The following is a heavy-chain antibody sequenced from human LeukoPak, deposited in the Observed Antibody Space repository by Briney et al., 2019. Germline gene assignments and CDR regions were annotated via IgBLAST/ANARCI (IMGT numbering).Heavy chain of an antibody. D-gene: IGHD6-13*01. Sequence: ASVKVSCKASGYTFTSNGISWVRQAPGQGLEWMGWISAYNGNTNYAQKLQGRVTMTTDTSTSTAYMELRSLRSDDTAVYYCARGGGQQLNYYYYGMDVWGQGTTVTVSS. CDR2: ISAYNGNT. CDR1: GYTFTSNG. CDR3: ARGGGQQLNYYYYGMDV. V-gene: IGHV1-18*01. J-gene: IGHJ6*02.